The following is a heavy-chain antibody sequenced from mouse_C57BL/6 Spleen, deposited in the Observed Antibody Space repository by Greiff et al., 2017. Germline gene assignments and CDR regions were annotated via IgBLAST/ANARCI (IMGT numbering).Heavy chain of an antibody. CDR3: ARYATTVGFAY. CDR2: IRNKANGYTT. CDR1: GFTFTDYY. J-gene: IGHJ3*01. V-gene: IGHV7-3*01. Sequence: EVQGVESGGGLVQPGGSLSLSCAASGFTFTDYYMSWVRQPPGKALEWVGFIRNKANGYTTEYSDAVKGRSTISRDTSTSILYLQMNALRAEDSATYYCARYATTVGFAYWGQGTLVTVSA. D-gene: IGHD1-1*01.